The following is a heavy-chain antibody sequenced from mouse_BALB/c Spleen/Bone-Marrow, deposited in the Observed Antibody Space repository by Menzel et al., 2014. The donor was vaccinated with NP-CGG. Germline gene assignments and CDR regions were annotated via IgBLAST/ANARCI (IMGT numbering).Heavy chain of an antibody. CDR3: AYGSSYDYFDY. V-gene: IGHV14-3*02. CDR1: GFNIKDTY. Sequence: VQLQESGAELVKPGVSVKLSCTASGFNIKDTYMHWVKQRPEQGLEWIGRIDPANGNTKYDPKFQGKATITADTSSNTAYLQLSSLTSEDTAVYYCAYGSSYDYFDYGGQGTTLTVSS. J-gene: IGHJ2*01. CDR2: IDPANGNT. D-gene: IGHD1-1*01.